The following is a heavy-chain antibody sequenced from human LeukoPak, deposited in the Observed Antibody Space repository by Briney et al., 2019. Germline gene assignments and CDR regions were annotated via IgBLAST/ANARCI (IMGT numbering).Heavy chain of an antibody. D-gene: IGHD3-22*01. CDR3: ARVLYDSSGYYSDYYYYMDV. CDR2: IYYSGST. V-gene: IGHV4-59*01. J-gene: IGHJ6*03. Sequence: SETLSLTCTVSGGSISSYYWSWIRQPPGKGLERIGYIYYSGSTNYNPSLKSRVTISVDTSKNQFSLKLSSVTAADTAVYYCARVLYDSSGYYSDYYYYMDVWGKGTTVTVSS. CDR1: GGSISSYY.